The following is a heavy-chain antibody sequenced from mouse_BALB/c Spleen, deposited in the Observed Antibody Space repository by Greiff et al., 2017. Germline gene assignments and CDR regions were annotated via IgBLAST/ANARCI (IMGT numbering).Heavy chain of an antibody. CDR2: ISDGGSYT. Sequence: EVQLVESGGGLVKPGGSLKLSCAASGFTFSDYYMYWVRQTPEKRLEWVATISDGGSYTYYPDSVKGRFTISRDNAKNNLYLQMSSLKSEDTAMYYCARYYYGSSLLAMDYWGQGTSVTVSS. J-gene: IGHJ4*01. D-gene: IGHD1-1*01. V-gene: IGHV5-4*02. CDR1: GFTFSDYY. CDR3: ARYYYGSSLLAMDY.